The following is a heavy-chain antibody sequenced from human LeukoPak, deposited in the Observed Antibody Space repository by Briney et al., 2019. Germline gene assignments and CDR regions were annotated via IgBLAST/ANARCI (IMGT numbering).Heavy chain of an antibody. J-gene: IGHJ3*02. Sequence: GESLKISCQASGYSFTSFWISWVRQMPGKGLEWMGIIYPGESDTRYSQSFQGQVTISADKSISTAYLQWSSLKASDTAMYYCARKSGRAFDIWGQGTMVTVSS. CDR1: GYSFTSFW. D-gene: IGHD2-15*01. V-gene: IGHV5-51*01. CDR2: IYPGESDT. CDR3: ARKSGRAFDI.